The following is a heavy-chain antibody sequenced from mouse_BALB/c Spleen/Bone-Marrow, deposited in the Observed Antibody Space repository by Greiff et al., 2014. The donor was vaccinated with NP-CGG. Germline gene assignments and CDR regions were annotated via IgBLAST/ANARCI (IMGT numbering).Heavy chain of an antibody. CDR1: GYTFTSYY. V-gene: IGHV1S81*02. Sequence: QVQLQQSGAELVKPGASVKLSCKSSGYTFTSYYMYWVKQRPGQGLEWIGGINPSNGGTNFNEEFKSKATLTVDKSSSTAYMQLSSLTSGDSAVYYCTREGTFFAYWGQGTLVTVSA. D-gene: IGHD3-3*01. CDR2: INPSNGGT. J-gene: IGHJ3*01. CDR3: TREGTFFAY.